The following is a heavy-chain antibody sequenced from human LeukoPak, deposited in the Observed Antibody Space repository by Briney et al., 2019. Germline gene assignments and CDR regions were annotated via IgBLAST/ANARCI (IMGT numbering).Heavy chain of an antibody. CDR3: ARGRGYSYGYGVFWYFDL. CDR2: IYHSGST. Sequence: ASETLSLTCAVSGGSISSGGYSWSWIRQPPGKGLEWIGYIYHSGSTYYNPSLKSRVTISVDRSKNQFSLKLSSVTAADTAVYYCARGRGYSYGYGVFWYFDLWGRGTLVTVSS. V-gene: IGHV4-30-2*01. J-gene: IGHJ2*01. CDR1: GGSISSGGYS. D-gene: IGHD5-18*01.